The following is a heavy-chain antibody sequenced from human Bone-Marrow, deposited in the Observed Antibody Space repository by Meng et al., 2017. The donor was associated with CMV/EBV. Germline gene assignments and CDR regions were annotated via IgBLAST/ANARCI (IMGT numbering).Heavy chain of an antibody. Sequence: ASVKVSCKASGYTFTSYYMHWVRQAPGQGLEWMGIINPSGGSTSYAQKFQGRVTMTRDTSTSTVYMELSSLRSEDTAVYYCARGTNYFGGDDNWFDPWGQGTLVTVSS. D-gene: IGHD3-10*01. V-gene: IGHV1-46*01. J-gene: IGHJ5*02. CDR2: INPSGGST. CDR3: ARGTNYFGGDDNWFDP. CDR1: GYTFTSYY.